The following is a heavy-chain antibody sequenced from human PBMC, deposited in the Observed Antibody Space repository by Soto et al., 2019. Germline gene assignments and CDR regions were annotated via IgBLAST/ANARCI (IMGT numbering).Heavy chain of an antibody. CDR1: GFTFTNYW. Sequence: EVQLVQSGGGSVQPGGSLRLSCAASGFTFTNYWMHWVRQVPGKGLVWVSRIDGVGTGTSYSDSVMGRFTISRDNAENTLYLQMNSLRAEDTAVYYCTTVFEYWCQGTLVTVSS. J-gene: IGHJ4*02. CDR2: IDGVGTGT. CDR3: TTVFEY. V-gene: IGHV3-74*01.